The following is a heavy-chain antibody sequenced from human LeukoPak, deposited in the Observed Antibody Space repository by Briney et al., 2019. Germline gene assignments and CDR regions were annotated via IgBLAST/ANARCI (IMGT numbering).Heavy chain of an antibody. Sequence: SVKVSCKASGGTFSSYAISWVRQAPGQGLEWMGRIIPIFGTANYAQKFQGRVTITADKSTSTAYMELSSLRSEDTAVYYCARARWGYSSGCLYYFDYWGQGTLVTVSS. CDR2: IIPIFGTA. V-gene: IGHV1-69*06. CDR1: GGTFSSYA. CDR3: ARARWGYSSGCLYYFDY. J-gene: IGHJ4*02. D-gene: IGHD3-22*01.